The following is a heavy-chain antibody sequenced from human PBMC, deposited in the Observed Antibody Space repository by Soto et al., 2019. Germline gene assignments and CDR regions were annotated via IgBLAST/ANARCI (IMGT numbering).Heavy chain of an antibody. CDR2: IRSKAYGGTT. D-gene: IGHD1-26*01. CDR1: GFTFGDYA. CDR3: TRDPSAEWELLGFYYYGMDV. Sequence: PGGSLRLSCTASGFTFGDYAMSWFRQAPGKGLEWVGFIRSKAYGGTTEYAASVKGRFTISRDDSKSIAYLQMNSLKTEDTAVYYCTRDPSAEWELLGFYYYGMDVWGQGTTVTVSS. V-gene: IGHV3-49*03. J-gene: IGHJ6*02.